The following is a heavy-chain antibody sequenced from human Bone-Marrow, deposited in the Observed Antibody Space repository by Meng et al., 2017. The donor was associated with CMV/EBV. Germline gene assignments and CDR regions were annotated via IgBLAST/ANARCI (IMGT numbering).Heavy chain of an antibody. D-gene: IGHD3-10*01. CDR2: IYYSGST. V-gene: IGHV4-59*08. CDR3: ARAGRLLGSYFDY. CDR1: GGSISSYY. J-gene: IGHJ4*02. Sequence: SETLSLTCTVSGGSISSYYWSWIRQPPGKGLEWVGYIYYSGSTHYSPSLKSRVTISVDTSKNQFSLKVSSVTAADTAVYYCARAGRLLGSYFDYWGQGTLVTVSS.